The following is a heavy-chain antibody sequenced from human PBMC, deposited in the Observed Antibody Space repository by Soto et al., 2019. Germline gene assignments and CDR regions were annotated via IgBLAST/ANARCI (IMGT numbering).Heavy chain of an antibody. CDR3: ARPDYCSVCSCFPHYYYVMDV. J-gene: IGHJ6*02. D-gene: IGHD2-15*01. Sequence: GESMNISCKGSGYSFTSYWIGWVRQMPGKGLEWMGIIYPGDSDTRYSPSFQGQVTISADKSISTAYLQWSSLKASDTAMYYCARPDYCSVCSCFPHYYYVMDVWGQGTTVTVSS. V-gene: IGHV5-51*01. CDR1: GYSFTSYW. CDR2: IYPGDSDT.